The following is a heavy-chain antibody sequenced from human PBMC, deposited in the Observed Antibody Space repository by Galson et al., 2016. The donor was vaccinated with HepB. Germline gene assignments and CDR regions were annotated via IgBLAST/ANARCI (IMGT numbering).Heavy chain of an antibody. D-gene: IGHD3-10*01. Sequence: SLRLSCAASGFSFSSYAMSWVRQAPGKGLEWVAMISYDGSNKYYADSVKGRFTISRDNPKNTLYLQMDSLRIEDTAIYSCARARDRYGSGGPLDYWGQGNLFTVSS. CDR3: ARARDRYGSGGPLDY. CDR1: GFSFSSYA. J-gene: IGHJ4*02. CDR2: ISYDGSNK. V-gene: IGHV3-30*03.